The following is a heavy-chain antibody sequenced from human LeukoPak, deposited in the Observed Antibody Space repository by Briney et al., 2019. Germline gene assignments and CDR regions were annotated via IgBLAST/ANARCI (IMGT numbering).Heavy chain of an antibody. V-gene: IGHV1-46*01. CDR2: INPSGGST. Sequence: ASVKVSCKASGYTFTSYYMHWVRQAPGQGLEWMGIINPSGGSTSYAQKFQGRVTMTRDTSTSTVYMELSSLRSEDTAVYYCARDVLHDGSGSYYDYYYYGMDVWGQGTTVTVSS. CDR1: GYTFTSYY. D-gene: IGHD3-10*01. J-gene: IGHJ6*02. CDR3: ARDVLHDGSGSYYDYYYYGMDV.